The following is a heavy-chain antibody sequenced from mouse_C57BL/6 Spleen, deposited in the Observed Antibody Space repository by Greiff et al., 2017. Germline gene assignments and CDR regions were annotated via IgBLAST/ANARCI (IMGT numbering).Heavy chain of an antibody. CDR2: ISYDGSN. CDR3: ARKRGYGGDY. V-gene: IGHV3-6*01. CDR1: GYSITSGYY. Sequence: EVKLQESGPGLVKPSQSLSLTCSVTGYSITSGYYWNWIRQFPGNKLEWMGYISYDGSNNYNPSLKNRISITRDTSKNQFFLKLNSVTTEDTATYYCARKRGYGGDYWGQGTSVTVSS. J-gene: IGHJ4*01. D-gene: IGHD2-2*01.